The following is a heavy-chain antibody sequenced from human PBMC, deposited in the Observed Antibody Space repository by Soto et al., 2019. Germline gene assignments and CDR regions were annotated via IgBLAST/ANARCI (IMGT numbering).Heavy chain of an antibody. V-gene: IGHV3-23*01. Sequence: EVQLLESGGGLVQPGGSLRLSCAASGFTFSNYAMSWVRQAPGKGLEWVSAISGSGGSTYYADSVKGRFTISRDNSKKTLFLQINSLGDEDTAVYYCAKDRYCSGGSCYSEWAFDIWGQGTMVTVSS. CDR1: GFTFSNYA. D-gene: IGHD2-15*01. CDR3: AKDRYCSGGSCYSEWAFDI. J-gene: IGHJ3*02. CDR2: ISGSGGST.